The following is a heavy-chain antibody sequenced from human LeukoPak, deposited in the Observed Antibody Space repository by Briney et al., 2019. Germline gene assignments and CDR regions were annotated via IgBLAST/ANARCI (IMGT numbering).Heavy chain of an antibody. CDR1: GFTFSSYS. Sequence: GGSLRLSCVASGFTFSSYSMNWVRQAPGRGLEGVSYIGSSSSTKYYADSVKGRFNISRDKDKNLLYVQMNSLRVEDTAVFYCARDGGGSFYIWGQGTIVTVSS. CDR3: ARDGGGSFYI. CDR2: IGSSSSTK. V-gene: IGHV3-48*01. J-gene: IGHJ3*02. D-gene: IGHD3-16*01.